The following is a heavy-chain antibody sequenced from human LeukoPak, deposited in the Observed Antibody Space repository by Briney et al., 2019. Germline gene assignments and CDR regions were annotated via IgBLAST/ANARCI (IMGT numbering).Heavy chain of an antibody. CDR1: GFTFSSYG. CDR3: AKGGDILTGGQDAFDI. Sequence: GGSLRLSCAASGFTFSSYGMHWVRQAPGKGLEWVAFIRYDGSNKYYADSVKGRFTISRDNSKNTLYLQMNSLRAEDTAVYYCAKGGDILTGGQDAFDIWGQGTMVTVSS. D-gene: IGHD3-9*01. J-gene: IGHJ3*02. CDR2: IRYDGSNK. V-gene: IGHV3-30*02.